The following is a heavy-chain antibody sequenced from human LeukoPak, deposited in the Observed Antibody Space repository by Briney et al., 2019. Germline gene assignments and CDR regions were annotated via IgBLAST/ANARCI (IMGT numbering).Heavy chain of an antibody. D-gene: IGHD2-15*01. Sequence: ASVKVSCKASGGTFSSYAISWVRQAPGQGLEWMGGIIPIFGTANYAQKFQGRVTITADESTNTAYMELSSLRSEDTAVYYCARAAEPYCSGGSCFFTEDCWGQGTLVTVSS. J-gene: IGHJ4*02. CDR3: ARAAEPYCSGGSCFFTEDC. CDR1: GGTFSSYA. CDR2: IIPIFGTA. V-gene: IGHV1-69*13.